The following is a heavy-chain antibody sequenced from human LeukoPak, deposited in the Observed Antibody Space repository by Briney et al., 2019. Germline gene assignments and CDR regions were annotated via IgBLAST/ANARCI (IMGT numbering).Heavy chain of an antibody. D-gene: IGHD6-19*01. CDR2: IWYDGSNM. Sequence: GGSLRLSCAASGFTFSSYGMHWVRQAPGKGLEWVALIWYDGSNMYYADSAKGRFTISKDNSKNTLYLQMNSLRAEDTAVYYCTTIRGSGWSYWYFDFWGRGTLVTVSS. CDR1: GFTFSSYG. V-gene: IGHV3-33*08. CDR3: TTIRGSGWSYWYFDF. J-gene: IGHJ2*01.